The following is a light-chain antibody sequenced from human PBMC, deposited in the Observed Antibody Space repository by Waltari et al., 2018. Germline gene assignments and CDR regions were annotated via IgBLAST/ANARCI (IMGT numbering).Light chain of an antibody. J-gene: IGLJ7*01. CDR1: RSNIGNNY. CDR3: GTWDSSLSGAV. Sequence: QSVLTQPPSVSAAPGQRVTISCSGGRSNIGNNYVSWYRQFPGTAPKLLIYEDTERPSGIAVRFSGSKSGTSATLDITGLQAGDEADYYCGTWDSSLSGAVFGGGTHLTVL. V-gene: IGLV1-51*02. CDR2: EDT.